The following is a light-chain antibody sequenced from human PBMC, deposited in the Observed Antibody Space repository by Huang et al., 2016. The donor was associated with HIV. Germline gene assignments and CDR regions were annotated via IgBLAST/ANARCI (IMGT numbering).Light chain of an antibody. Sequence: EIVLTQSPATLSLSPGERATLSCRASQSVSSYLAWYQQKPGQAPRLLIYDASNRATGIPARVSGSGSGTDVTLTISSLEPEDFAVYYCQQRSNFIFTFGPGTKVDVK. CDR3: QQRSNFIFT. J-gene: IGKJ3*01. CDR2: DAS. CDR1: QSVSSY. V-gene: IGKV3-11*01.